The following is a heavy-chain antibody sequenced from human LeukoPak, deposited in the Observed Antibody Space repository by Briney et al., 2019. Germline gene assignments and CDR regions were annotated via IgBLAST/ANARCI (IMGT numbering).Heavy chain of an antibody. D-gene: IGHD3-10*01. V-gene: IGHV7-4-1*02. CDR1: GYTFISYA. J-gene: IGHJ4*02. CDR3: ARGGYYGGSGTYGFFDY. Sequence: ASVKVSCKASGYTFISYAMNWVRQAPGQGLEWMGWINTETGNPTYAQGFTGQFVFSVDTSVNTAYLQISSLRTEDTAVYYCARGGYYGGSGTYGFFDYWGQGTLVTVSS. CDR2: INTETGNP.